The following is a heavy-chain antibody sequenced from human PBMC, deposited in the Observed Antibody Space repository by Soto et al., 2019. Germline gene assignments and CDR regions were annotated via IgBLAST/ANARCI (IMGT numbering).Heavy chain of an antibody. CDR2: INHSGNT. D-gene: IGHD3-10*01. V-gene: IGHV4-38-2*01. CDR1: GYSISTGYY. J-gene: IGHJ4*02. Sequence: SETLSLTCGVSGYSISTGYYWGWSRQPPGKGLEWIGSINHSGNTYYNPSLRSRVTISVDTSKNQVSLKVSSVTAADAAVYYCARRGDYYGYYLDSCGQGPLVTVYS. CDR3: ARRGDYYGYYLDS.